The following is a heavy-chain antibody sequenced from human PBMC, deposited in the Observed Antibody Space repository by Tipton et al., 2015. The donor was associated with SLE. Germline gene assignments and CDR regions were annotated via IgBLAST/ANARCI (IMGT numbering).Heavy chain of an antibody. CDR1: GGSIRTYY. V-gene: IGHV4-59*01. CDR2: MYYSGIT. CDR3: ARGSPFMEWERNWFDP. J-gene: IGHJ5*02. D-gene: IGHD3-3*01. Sequence: GLVKPSETLSLTCTVSGGSIRTYYWSWIRQTPGKGLEWIGYMYYSGITNYNPSLNSRVTISVDTSKNQFSLKGNSVTAADTAVYYCARGSPFMEWERNWFDPWGQGTLVTVSS.